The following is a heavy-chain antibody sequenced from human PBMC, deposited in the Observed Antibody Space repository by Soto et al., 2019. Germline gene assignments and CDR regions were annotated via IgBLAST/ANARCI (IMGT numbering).Heavy chain of an antibody. D-gene: IGHD6-19*01. CDR3: ARVNSSGWYYYYYGMDV. CDR2: IYQSGST. Sequence: QVQLQESGPGLVKPSGTLSLTCAVSGGSISSSNWWSWVRQPPGKGLEWIGEIYQSGSTNYNPSLKSRVTISVDKSKNQFSLKLSSVTAADTAVYYCARVNSSGWYYYYYGMDVWGQGTTVTVSS. CDR1: GGSISSSNW. J-gene: IGHJ6*02. V-gene: IGHV4-4*02.